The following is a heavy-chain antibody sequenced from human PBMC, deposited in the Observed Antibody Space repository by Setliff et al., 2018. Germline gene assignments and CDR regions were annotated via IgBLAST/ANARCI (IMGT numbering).Heavy chain of an antibody. V-gene: IGHV1-69*06. CDR2: IIPIFGTP. J-gene: IGHJ4*02. CDR1: GYTFAGYY. D-gene: IGHD2-15*01. Sequence: SVKVSCKASGYTFAGYYMHWVRQAPGQGLEWIGAIIPIFGTPNYAQNFQDRVTITADISTTTVFMEMSSLRSDDTAVYYCARDGAYCSGGSCYSFDYWGPGTPGTVPQ. CDR3: ARDGAYCSGGSCYSFDY.